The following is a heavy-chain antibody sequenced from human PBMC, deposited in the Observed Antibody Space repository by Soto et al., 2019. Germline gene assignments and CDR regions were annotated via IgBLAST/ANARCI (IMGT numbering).Heavy chain of an antibody. D-gene: IGHD3-22*01. CDR1: GFTFSSNV. CDR2: VAYDGSKT. V-gene: IGHV3-30*03. Sequence: QVQLVESGGVVVQPVRFLRLTFAASGFTFSSNVIHWVRQAPGKGPEWVALVAYDGSKTYYGDSVRGRFTISRDNSENTLYLQMNSLRAEDTAVYYCARWVGGSMYDNSGKYDSWGQGTLVTVSS. CDR3: ARWVGGSMYDNSGKYDS. J-gene: IGHJ5*01.